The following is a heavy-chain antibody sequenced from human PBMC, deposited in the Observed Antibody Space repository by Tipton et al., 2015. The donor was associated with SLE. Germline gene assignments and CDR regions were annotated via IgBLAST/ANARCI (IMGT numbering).Heavy chain of an antibody. D-gene: IGHD2-2*01. CDR2: IYYSGNT. CDR1: GGSVSSGSYY. CDR3: ARENCRSSSCQFDP. Sequence: TLSLTCTVSGGSVSSGSYYWSWIRQPPGKGLEWIGYIYYSGNTHYSPSLKSRVTMSVDTSKNQFSLKLSSVTAADTAVYYCARENCRSSSCQFDPWGQGTLVTVSS. V-gene: IGHV4-31*03. J-gene: IGHJ5*02.